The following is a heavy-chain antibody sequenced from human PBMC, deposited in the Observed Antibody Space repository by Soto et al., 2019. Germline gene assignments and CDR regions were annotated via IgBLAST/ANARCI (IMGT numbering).Heavy chain of an antibody. CDR1: GFTFSHYW. CDR2: INKDGSQT. Sequence: ESGGALVQPGGSLRLTCATSGFTFSHYWMTWVRQAPGKGLEWVANINKDGSQTSFVDSVKGRFTIFRDNAKSSLYLQMNSLRGEDTAKYYCVKEIAAAQWGQGTLVTVSS. D-gene: IGHD6-25*01. J-gene: IGHJ4*02. V-gene: IGHV3-7*01. CDR3: VKEIAAAQ.